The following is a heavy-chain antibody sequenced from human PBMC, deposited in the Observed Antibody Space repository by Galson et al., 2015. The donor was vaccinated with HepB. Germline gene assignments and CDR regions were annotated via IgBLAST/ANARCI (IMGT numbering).Heavy chain of an antibody. Sequence: SLRLSCAASGFTFRSHWMHWVRQAPGKGLVWVSRINRDGSSTNYADSVKGRFAISRDNAKNTLYQQMSSLRAEDTAVYYCARGIEVVPDASGMDVWGQGTTVTVSS. D-gene: IGHD2-2*01. CDR2: INRDGSST. J-gene: IGHJ6*02. V-gene: IGHV3-74*01. CDR1: GFTFRSHW. CDR3: ARGIEVVPDASGMDV.